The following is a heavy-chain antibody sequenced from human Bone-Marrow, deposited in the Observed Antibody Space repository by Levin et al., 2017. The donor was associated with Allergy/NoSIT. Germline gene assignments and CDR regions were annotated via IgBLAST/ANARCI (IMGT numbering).Heavy chain of an antibody. CDR3: TTLGGVVVVPAAMGAEDAFDI. V-gene: IGHV3-15*01. CDR2: IKSKTDGVTT. Sequence: GGSLRLSCAASGFTFSNAWMSWVRQAPGKGLEWVGRIKSKTDGVTTDYAAPVKGRFTISRDDSKNTLYLQMNSLKTEDTAVYYCTTLGGVVVVPAAMGAEDAFDIWGQGTMVTVSS. D-gene: IGHD2-2*01. CDR1: GFTFSNAW. J-gene: IGHJ3*02.